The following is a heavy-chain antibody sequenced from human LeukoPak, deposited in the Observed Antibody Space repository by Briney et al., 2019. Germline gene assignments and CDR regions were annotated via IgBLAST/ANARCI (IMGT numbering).Heavy chain of an antibody. CDR1: SGSISSNY. CDR3: ARASSGTYYYFDY. V-gene: IGHV4-4*07. CDR2: IYTSGTT. Sequence: SETLSLTCTVSSGSISSNYWNWIRQPAGEGLEWIGRIYTSGTTTYNPSLKSRVIMSLDTSKNQFSLRLSSVTAADTAVYYCARASSGTYYYFDYWGQGSLVTVSS. J-gene: IGHJ4*02. D-gene: IGHD1-26*01.